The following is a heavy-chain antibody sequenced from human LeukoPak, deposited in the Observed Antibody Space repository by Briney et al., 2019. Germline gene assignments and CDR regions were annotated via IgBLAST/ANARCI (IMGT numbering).Heavy chain of an antibody. J-gene: IGHJ4*02. Sequence: GGSLRLSCTASGFTFSSYAMSWVRQAPGKGLEWVSYIRSSGGYTNYVDSVKGRFTISRDNAKNSLFLQMNSLRAEDTAVYYCAKGGERAAAGLFDYWGQGTLVTVSS. D-gene: IGHD6-13*01. CDR2: IRSSGGYT. CDR3: AKGGERAAAGLFDY. CDR1: GFTFSSYA. V-gene: IGHV3-11*05.